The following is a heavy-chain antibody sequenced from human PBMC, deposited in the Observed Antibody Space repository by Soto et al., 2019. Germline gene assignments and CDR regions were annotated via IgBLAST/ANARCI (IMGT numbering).Heavy chain of an antibody. V-gene: IGHV3-30*03. CDR2: IFADGGDT. D-gene: IGHD1-26*01. Sequence: PGGPPRLSCAVSGITFSSYGSHWVRQAPGKGLEWLAAIFADGGDTYYADPTKARSIIPRTNSKYMPSLQMNSFRPQKPAFYYCARDGVGDYGPHDDWGQGTPGTVSA. J-gene: IGHJ4*02. CDR1: GITFSSYG. CDR3: ARDGVGDYGPHDD.